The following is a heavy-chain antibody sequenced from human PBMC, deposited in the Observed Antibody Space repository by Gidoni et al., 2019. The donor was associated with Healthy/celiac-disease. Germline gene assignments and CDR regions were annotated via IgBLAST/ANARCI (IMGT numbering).Heavy chain of an antibody. V-gene: IGHV4-61*01. CDR1: GGSVSSGSSY. J-gene: IGHJ5*01. Sequence: QVQLRESGPGLVKPSETLSLTCTVSGGSVSSGSSYWSWFRQPPGKGLEWIGYIYYSGSTNYNPSLKSRVTISVDTSKNQFSLKLNSVTAADTAVYYCASDSSNWFDYWGQGTLVTVSS. CDR3: ASDSSNWFDY. D-gene: IGHD6-13*01. CDR2: IYYSGST.